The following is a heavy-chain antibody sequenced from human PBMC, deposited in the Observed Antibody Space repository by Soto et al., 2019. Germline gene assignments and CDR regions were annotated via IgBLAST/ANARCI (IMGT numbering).Heavy chain of an antibody. J-gene: IGHJ1*01. CDR2: IWYDGSNK. Sequence: QVQLVESGGGVVQPGRSPRLSCAASGFTFSSCGMHWVRQAPGKGLEWVAVIWYDGSNKYYADSVKGRFTISRDNSKNTLYLQMNSLRAEDTAVYYCARDKGVPEYFQHWGQGTLVTVSS. D-gene: IGHD3-10*01. CDR3: ARDKGVPEYFQH. V-gene: IGHV3-33*01. CDR1: GFTFSSCG.